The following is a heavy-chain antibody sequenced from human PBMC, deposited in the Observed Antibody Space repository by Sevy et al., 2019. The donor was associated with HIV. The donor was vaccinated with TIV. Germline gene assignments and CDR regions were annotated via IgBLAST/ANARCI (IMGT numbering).Heavy chain of an antibody. CDR1: GFTFSAYD. Sequence: GGSLRLSCAASGFTFSAYDMHWVRQAPGKGLEWVAIISSEGSYRYYADSVRGRISMSRDTSKNTMYLQISALSIEDSAVYYCAKNRPPVGSFFSRHAMDVWGRGTTVTVSS. J-gene: IGHJ6*02. CDR3: AKNRPPVGSFFSRHAMDV. D-gene: IGHD1-26*01. V-gene: IGHV3-30*18. CDR2: ISSEGSYR.